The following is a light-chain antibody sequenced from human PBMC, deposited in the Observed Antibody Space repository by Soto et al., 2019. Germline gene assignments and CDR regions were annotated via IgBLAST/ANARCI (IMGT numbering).Light chain of an antibody. Sequence: EFVLTQSPGTLSLSPGERATLSCRASQSVGNNYLAWYQQKPGQAPRFLIYDASSRATGIPDRFSGSGSGTDFTLTISRLEPEDFAVYYCQQYGSTPLTFGGGTKV. CDR2: DAS. CDR3: QQYGSTPLT. CDR1: QSVGNNY. V-gene: IGKV3-20*01. J-gene: IGKJ4*01.